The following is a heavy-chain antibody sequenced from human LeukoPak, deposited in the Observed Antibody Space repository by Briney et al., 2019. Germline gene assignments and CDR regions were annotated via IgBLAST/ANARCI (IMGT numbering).Heavy chain of an antibody. V-gene: IGHV3-23*01. CDR2: ISGSGGST. J-gene: IGHJ4*02. CDR1: GFTFSSYA. Sequence: PGGSLRLSCAASGFTFSSYAMSWVRQAPGKGLEWVSAISGSGGSTYYADSVKGRFTISRDNAQNSLYLQMNSLRAEDTAVYYCARGYYGDYVPFDYWGQGTLVTVSS. CDR3: ARGYYGDYVPFDY. D-gene: IGHD4-17*01.